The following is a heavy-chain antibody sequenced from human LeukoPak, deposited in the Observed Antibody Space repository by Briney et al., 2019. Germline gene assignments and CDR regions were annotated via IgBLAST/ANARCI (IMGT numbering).Heavy chain of an antibody. J-gene: IGHJ6*04. CDR3: AELGITMIGGV. V-gene: IGHV3-48*04. D-gene: IGHD3-10*02. Sequence: PGGSLRLSCAASGFTFRAYSMNWVRQAPGKGLEWGSYISSSGRTIYYADSVKGRFTISRDNAKNSLYLQMNSLRAEDTAVYYCAELGITMIGGVWGKGTTVTISS. CDR2: ISSSGRTI. CDR1: GFTFRAYS.